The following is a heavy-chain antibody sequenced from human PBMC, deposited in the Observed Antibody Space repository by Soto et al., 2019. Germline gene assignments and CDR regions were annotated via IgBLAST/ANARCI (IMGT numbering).Heavy chain of an antibody. CDR3: ATGATGDS. J-gene: IGHJ4*02. CDR1: GYTFTSYG. Sequence: QVQLVQSGAEVKKPGASVKVSCKATGYTFTSYGISWVRQAPGQGLEWMGWISDFNGDTNYAQRLQDRVTMTTDTSTSTAYMELRSLRSDDPAVFYCATGATGDSWGQGTLVTVSS. V-gene: IGHV1-18*01. D-gene: IGHD1-26*01. CDR2: ISDFNGDT.